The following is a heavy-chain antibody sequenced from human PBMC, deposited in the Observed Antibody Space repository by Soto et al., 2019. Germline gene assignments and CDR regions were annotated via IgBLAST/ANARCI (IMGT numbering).Heavy chain of an antibody. CDR3: ATTLYYYDSSGYQ. D-gene: IGHD3-22*01. CDR2: ISGSGGST. CDR1: GFTFSSYA. Sequence: EVQLLESGGGLVQPGGSLRLSCAASGFTFSSYAMSWVRQAPGKGLEWVSAISGSGGSTYYADSVKGRFTISRDNSKITLYLQMNSLRAEDTAVYYCATTLYYYDSSGYQWGQGTLVTVSS. V-gene: IGHV3-23*01. J-gene: IGHJ4*02.